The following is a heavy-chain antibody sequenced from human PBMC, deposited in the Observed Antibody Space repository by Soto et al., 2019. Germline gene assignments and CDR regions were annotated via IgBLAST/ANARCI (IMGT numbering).Heavy chain of an antibody. Sequence: SETLSLTCAVSGGSISSSNWWSWVRQPPGKGLEWIGEIYHSGSTNYNPSLKSRVTISVDKSKNQFSLKLSSVTAADTAVYYCARDLKIAVAGTGSNWFDPWGQGTLVTASS. J-gene: IGHJ5*02. D-gene: IGHD6-19*01. V-gene: IGHV4-4*02. CDR1: GGSISSSNW. CDR3: ARDLKIAVAGTGSNWFDP. CDR2: IYHSGST.